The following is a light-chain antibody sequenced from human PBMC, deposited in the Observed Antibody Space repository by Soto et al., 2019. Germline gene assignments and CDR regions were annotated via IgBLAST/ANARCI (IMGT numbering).Light chain of an antibody. CDR2: KTS. J-gene: IGKJ1*01. CDR1: QSIGVW. V-gene: IGKV1-5*03. Sequence: TQSPSTLSASVGDRVTITCRASQSIGVWLAWYQQKPGTAPKLLIYKTSTLDSGVPLRFSGSGSGTEFTLTISSLQPDDFATYYCQQYINYFRTFGQGTKVEIK. CDR3: QQYINYFRT.